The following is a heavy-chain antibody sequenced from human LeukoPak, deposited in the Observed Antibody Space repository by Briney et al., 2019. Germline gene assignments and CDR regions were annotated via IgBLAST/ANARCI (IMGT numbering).Heavy chain of an antibody. CDR3: AQSGYTYGIN. J-gene: IGHJ4*02. CDR1: GFTFSSYS. Sequence: GGSLRLSCAASGFTFSSYSMNWVRQAPGKGLEWVSSISSSSSYIYYADSVKGRFTISRDNAKSALYLQMNSLRAEDTAVYYCAQSGYTYGINWGQGTLVTVSS. V-gene: IGHV3-21*01. D-gene: IGHD3-3*01. CDR2: ISSSSSYI.